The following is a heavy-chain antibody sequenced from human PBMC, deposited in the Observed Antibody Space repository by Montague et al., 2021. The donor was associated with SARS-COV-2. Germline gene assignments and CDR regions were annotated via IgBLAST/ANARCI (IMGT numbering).Heavy chain of an antibody. J-gene: IGHJ3*02. V-gene: IGHV4-30-2*01. CDR3: ARGWGGTYSDDAFDI. D-gene: IGHD1-26*01. CDR1: GGSIRSGGYS. Sequence: TLSLTCSVSGGSIRSGGYSWSWIRQPPGKGLEWIGYFYHSGSIYYNPSLKSRGTISVDRSKNHFSLKLTSVTAADTAVYYCARGWGGTYSDDAFDIWGQGTMVTVSS. CDR2: FYHSGSI.